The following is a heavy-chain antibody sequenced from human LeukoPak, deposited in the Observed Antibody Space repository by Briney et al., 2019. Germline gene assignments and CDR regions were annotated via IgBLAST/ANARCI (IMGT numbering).Heavy chain of an antibody. CDR1: GGSISSGGYS. D-gene: IGHD3-22*01. V-gene: IGHV4-61*08. J-gene: IGHJ4*02. Sequence: SETLSLTCAVSGGSISSGGYSWSWIRQPPGKGLEWIGYVYNSGSTNYNPSLKSRVTISGDTSKNQFSLKLGSVTPADTAKYYCARDPSGYFNYWGQGILVTVSS. CDR3: ARDPSGYFNY. CDR2: VYNSGST.